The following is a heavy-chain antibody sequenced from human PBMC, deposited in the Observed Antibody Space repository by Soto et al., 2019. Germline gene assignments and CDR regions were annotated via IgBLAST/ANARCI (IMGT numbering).Heavy chain of an antibody. CDR1: GGSISNNRW. J-gene: IGHJ5*02. D-gene: IGHD3-9*01. Sequence: QVKLQASGPGLEKPSGTLSLTCAVSGGSISNNRWWTWVRQAPGKGLEWTGEIHDRGSTNYNLSLKSRATVSIDRSKNQFSLEMRAVTAADTAVYYCAGQWAAGYGAFDPWGQGTLVTVSS. CDR3: AGQWAAGYGAFDP. V-gene: IGHV4-4*02. CDR2: IHDRGST.